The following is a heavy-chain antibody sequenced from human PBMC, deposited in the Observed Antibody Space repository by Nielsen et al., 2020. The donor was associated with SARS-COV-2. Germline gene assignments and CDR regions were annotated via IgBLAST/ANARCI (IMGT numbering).Heavy chain of an antibody. CDR1: GFTFSNYA. CDR2: ISYDGANE. Sequence: GESLKISCAASGFTFSNYAMDWVRQAPGKGLEWVAIISYDGANEYYADSVKGRFTVSRDNSKNTLYLQINSLRAEDTAIYYCAKTPDLYAAYDYFDYWGQGTLVTVSS. CDR3: AKTPDLYAAYDYFDY. D-gene: IGHD2-8*01. V-gene: IGHV3-30*18. J-gene: IGHJ4*02.